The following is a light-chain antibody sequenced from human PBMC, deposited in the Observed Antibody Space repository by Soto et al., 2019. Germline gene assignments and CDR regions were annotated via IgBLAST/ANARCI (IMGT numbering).Light chain of an antibody. V-gene: IGKV3-20*01. Sequence: EIVLTQSPGTLSLSPGERATLACRASQSVNSWVLAWYQQNPGQAPRLVVYGASNRATGIPDRFSGSGSGTDFTLTISTLEPGDFAVYYCQLYNNWPPWTFGQGTKVDI. J-gene: IGKJ1*01. CDR3: QLYNNWPPWT. CDR1: QSVNSWV. CDR2: GAS.